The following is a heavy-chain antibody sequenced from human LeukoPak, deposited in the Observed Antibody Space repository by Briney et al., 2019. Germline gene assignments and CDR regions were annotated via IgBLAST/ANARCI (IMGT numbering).Heavy chain of an antibody. D-gene: IGHD1-26*01. CDR2: MYLSGTT. J-gene: IGHJ4*02. CDR3: AGLVGRYSSNLYYYYFDY. Sequence: SGTLSLTCTVSGDSINSLDLWSWVRQPPGKGLEWIGEMYLSGTTHSNPSVKSRVAISIDKSKNQFFLNLSSVTAADTAVYYCAGLVGRYSSNLYYYYFDYWGQGTLVTVSS. CDR1: GDSINSLDL. V-gene: IGHV4-4*02.